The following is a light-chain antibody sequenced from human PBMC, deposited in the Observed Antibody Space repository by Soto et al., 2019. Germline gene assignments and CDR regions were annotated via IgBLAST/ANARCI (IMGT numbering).Light chain of an antibody. CDR3: QKYNSAPWT. CDR1: QGISNF. V-gene: IGKV1-27*01. Sequence: DIPMTQSPSSLSASVGDRVTITCRASQGISNFLAWHQQKPGKVPKLLIYAASTLQSGVPTRFSGSGSGTDFTLTITTLQPEDVATYYCQKYNSAPWTFGQGTKVAIK. CDR2: AAS. J-gene: IGKJ1*01.